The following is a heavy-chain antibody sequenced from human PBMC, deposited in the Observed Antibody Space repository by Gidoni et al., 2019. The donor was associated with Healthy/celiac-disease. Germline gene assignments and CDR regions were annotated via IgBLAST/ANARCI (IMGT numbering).Heavy chain of an antibody. CDR2: IVVGSGNT. D-gene: IGHD3-10*01. Sequence: QMQLVQSGPEVKKPGTSVKVSCKASGFTFTSSAVQWVRQARGQRLEWIGWIVVGSGNTNYAQKFQERVTITRDMSTSTAYMELSSLRSEDTAVYYCAADGVTSGSGAFDIWGQGTMVTVSS. V-gene: IGHV1-58*01. J-gene: IGHJ3*02. CDR3: AADGVTSGSGAFDI. CDR1: GFTFTSSA.